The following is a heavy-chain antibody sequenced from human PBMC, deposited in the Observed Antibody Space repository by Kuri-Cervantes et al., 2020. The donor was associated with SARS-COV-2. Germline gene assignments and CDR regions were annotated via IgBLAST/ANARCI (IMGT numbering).Heavy chain of an antibody. D-gene: IGHD3-9*01. V-gene: IGHV1-18*01. CDR2: ISTYNGNT. CDR3: AIHFDWLLYGAFDI. CDR1: GYRFTDYG. Sequence: ASVKVSCKASGYRFTDYGISWVRQAPGQGLEWMGWISTYNGNTNYAQKLQGRVTMTRDTSTSTAYMELSSLRSEDTAVYYCAIHFDWLLYGAFDIWGQGTMVTVSS. J-gene: IGHJ3*02.